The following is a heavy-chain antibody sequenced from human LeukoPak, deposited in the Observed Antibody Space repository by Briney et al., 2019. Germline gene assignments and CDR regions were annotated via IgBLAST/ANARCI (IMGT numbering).Heavy chain of an antibody. J-gene: IGHJ6*03. CDR2: ISGSGGST. CDR3: AKTFDPLSYYMHV. CDR1: GFTVSSNY. Sequence: PGGSLRLACAASGFTVSSNYMSWVRQAPGKGLEWVSAISGSGGSTYYADSVKGRFTISRDNSKNTLYLQMNSLRAEDTAVYYCAKTFDPLSYYMHVWGKGTTVTVSS. V-gene: IGHV3-23*01. D-gene: IGHD2-2*01.